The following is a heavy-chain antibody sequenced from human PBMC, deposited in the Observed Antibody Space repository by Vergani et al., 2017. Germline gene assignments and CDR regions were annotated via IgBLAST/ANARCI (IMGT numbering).Heavy chain of an antibody. V-gene: IGHV1-2*02. CDR1: GYNFTGYY. CDR2: INPNSGGT. D-gene: IGHD3-16*01. Sequence: QVQLVQSGAEVKKPGALVKVSCKASGYNFTGYYMHWVRQAPGQGLEWMGRINPNSGGTNYAQKFQGRVTMTRDTSISTAYMELSRLRSDDTAVYYCARKTLRLNWFDPWGQGTLVTVSS. CDR3: ARKTLRLNWFDP. J-gene: IGHJ5*02.